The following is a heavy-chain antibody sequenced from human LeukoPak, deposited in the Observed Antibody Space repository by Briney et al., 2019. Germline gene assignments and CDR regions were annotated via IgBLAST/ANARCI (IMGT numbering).Heavy chain of an antibody. V-gene: IGHV2-5*01. CDR1: GFSLSTSGVG. J-gene: IGHJ5*02. CDR2: IYWIDDK. Sequence: SGPTLVKPTQTLTLTCTFSGFSLSTSGVGVGWIRQPPGKALEWLALIYWIDDKRYSPSLKSRLTITKDTSKNQVVLTMTNMDPVDTATYYCAHSGYYDFWSGYFSGWFDPWRQGTLVTVSS. CDR3: AHSGYYDFWSGYFSGWFDP. D-gene: IGHD3-3*01.